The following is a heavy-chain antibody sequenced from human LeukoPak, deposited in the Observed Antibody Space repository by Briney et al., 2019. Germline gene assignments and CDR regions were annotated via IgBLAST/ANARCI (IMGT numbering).Heavy chain of an antibody. CDR2: ISSTGTTI. D-gene: IGHD6-19*01. J-gene: IGHJ3*02. CDR1: GFTFSRYP. CDR3: TRDMYSSGWYVRTSAFDI. V-gene: IGHV3-48*01. Sequence: GGSLRLSCEASGFTFSRYPMNWVRQAPGKGLEWLSYISSTGTTIHNADSVKGRFTISRDNSKNTLYLQMNSLRSEDTTVYYCTRDMYSSGWYVRTSAFDIWGQGTMVTVSS.